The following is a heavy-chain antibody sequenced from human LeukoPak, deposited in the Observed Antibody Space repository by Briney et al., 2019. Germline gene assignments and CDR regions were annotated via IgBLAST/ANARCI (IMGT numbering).Heavy chain of an antibody. D-gene: IGHD3-10*01. J-gene: IGHJ4*02. V-gene: IGHV1-46*01. Sequence: ASVKVSCKASGYTFTSYYMHWVRQAPGQGLEWMGIINPSGGSTSYAQKFQGRVTMTRDTSTSTVYMELSRLRSDDTAVYYCARVGQGRLLWFGELQIRSFDYWGQGTLVTVSS. CDR3: ARVGQGRLLWFGELQIRSFDY. CDR2: INPSGGST. CDR1: GYTFTSYY.